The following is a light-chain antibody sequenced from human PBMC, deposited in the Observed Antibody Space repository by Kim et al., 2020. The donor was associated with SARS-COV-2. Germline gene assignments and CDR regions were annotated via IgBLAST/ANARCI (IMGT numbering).Light chain of an antibody. V-gene: IGKV3-20*01. CDR3: QQYGSSPYT. J-gene: IGKJ2*01. Sequence: LSPGERATLPCRASQSVSNSYLAWYQQKPGQAPRLLIYGASSRATGIPDRFSGSGSGTDFTLTISRLEPGDFAVYYCQQYGSSPYTFGQGTKLEI. CDR2: GAS. CDR1: QSVSNSY.